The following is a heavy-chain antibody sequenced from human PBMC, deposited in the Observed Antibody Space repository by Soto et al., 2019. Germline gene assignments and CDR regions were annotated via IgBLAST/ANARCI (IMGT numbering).Heavy chain of an antibody. CDR2: ISGGGGNT. CDR3: AKSDDSRGPFDY. D-gene: IGHD3-22*01. CDR1: GFTFSSYA. Sequence: PGGSLRLSCAASGFTFSSYAMSWVRQAPGEGLEWVSIISGGGGNTDYADSVKGRFTISRDDSKNTLFLQMNSVRAEDTATYFCAKSDDSRGPFDYGGQETLVTVSS. J-gene: IGHJ4*02. V-gene: IGHV3-23*01.